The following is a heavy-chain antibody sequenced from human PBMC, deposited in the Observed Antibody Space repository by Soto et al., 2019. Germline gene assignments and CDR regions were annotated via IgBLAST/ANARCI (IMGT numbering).Heavy chain of an antibody. CDR1: GFTCSSYS. J-gene: IGHJ4*02. CDR2: ISSSSSYI. V-gene: IGHV3-21*01. D-gene: IGHD6-6*01. Sequence: EVHLVESGGGLVKPGGSLRLSCAASGFTCSSYSMNGVRQAPGKGLEWVSSISSSSSYIYYADSVKGRFTLSRDNAKNSLYLQMNSLRAEDTAVYYCARVGGQLVPGFDYWGQGTLVTVSS. CDR3: ARVGGQLVPGFDY.